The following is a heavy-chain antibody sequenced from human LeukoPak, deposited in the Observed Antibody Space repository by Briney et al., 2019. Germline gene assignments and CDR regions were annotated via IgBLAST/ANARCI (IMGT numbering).Heavy chain of an antibody. CDR2: INPNSGGT. CDR3: AGSLRYFDWLLDY. J-gene: IGHJ4*02. V-gene: IGHV1-2*02. D-gene: IGHD3-9*01. Sequence: GASVKVSCKASGYTFTGYYMHWVRQAPGQGLEWMGWINPNSGGTNYAQKFQGRVTMTRDTSISAAYMELSRLRSDDTAVYYCAGSLRYFDWLLDYWGQGTLVTVSS. CDR1: GYTFTGYY.